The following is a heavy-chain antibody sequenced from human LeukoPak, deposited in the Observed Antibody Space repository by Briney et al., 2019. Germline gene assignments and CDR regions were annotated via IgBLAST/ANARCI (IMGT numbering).Heavy chain of an antibody. J-gene: IGHJ4*02. V-gene: IGHV4-4*09. Sequence: PSETLSLTCTVSGGSISGYYWSWIRQPPGKGLEWIGYIYTSGSTNYNPSLKSRVTISVDTSKNHFSLKLSSVTAADTAVYYCARSLGDYWGQETLVTVSS. CDR3: ARSLGDY. CDR2: IYTSGST. CDR1: GGSISGYY.